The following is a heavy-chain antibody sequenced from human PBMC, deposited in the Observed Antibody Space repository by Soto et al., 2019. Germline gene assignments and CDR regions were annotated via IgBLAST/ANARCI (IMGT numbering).Heavy chain of an antibody. V-gene: IGHV3-23*01. D-gene: IGHD6-19*01. J-gene: IGHJ4*02. CDR3: AKEDTSSGSLDY. CDR2: ISDSGATT. CDR1: GFPFGENA. Sequence: GGSLRLSCAASGFPFGENAVSWVRQAPGKGLEWVSGISDSGATTYYADSVRGRFTISRDNSKNTLYLQMKSLRAEDSASYYCAKEDTSSGSLDYWGQGALVTVSS.